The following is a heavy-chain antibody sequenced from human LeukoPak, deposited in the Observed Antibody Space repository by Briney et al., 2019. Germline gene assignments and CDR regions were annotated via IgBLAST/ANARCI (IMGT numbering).Heavy chain of an antibody. CDR3: VSTFSSGWYYFDY. V-gene: IGHV3-48*03. D-gene: IGHD6-19*01. CDR2: ISSSGSTI. J-gene: IGHJ4*02. Sequence: GGSLRLSCAASGFTFSSYEMDWVRQAPGKGLEWVSYISSSGSTIYYADSVKGRFTISRDNAKNSLYLQMNSLRAEDTAVYYCVSTFSSGWYYFDYWGQGTLVTVSS. CDR1: GFTFSSYE.